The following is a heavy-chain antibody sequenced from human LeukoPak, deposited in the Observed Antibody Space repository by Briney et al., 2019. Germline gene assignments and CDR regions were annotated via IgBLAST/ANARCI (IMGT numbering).Heavy chain of an antibody. V-gene: IGHV3-9*03. Sequence: GGSLRLSCAASGFTFDDYAMHWVRQAPGKGLEWVSGISWNSGSIGYADSVKGRFTISRANAKNSLYLQMISLRAEDMALYYCAKDTRPLLYPAGWFDPWGQGTLVTVSS. CDR3: AKDTRPLLYPAGWFDP. J-gene: IGHJ5*02. CDR1: GFTFDDYA. CDR2: ISWNSGSI. D-gene: IGHD2-2*02.